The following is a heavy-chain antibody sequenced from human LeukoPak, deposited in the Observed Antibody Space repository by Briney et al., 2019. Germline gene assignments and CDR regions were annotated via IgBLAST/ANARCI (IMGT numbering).Heavy chain of an antibody. CDR1: GYTFTSYG. D-gene: IGHD3-16*01. J-gene: IGHJ4*02. CDR3: AREGERASLADY. CDR2: INPNSGGT. V-gene: IGHV1-2*02. Sequence: ASVKVSCKASGYTFTSYGISWVRQAPGQGLEWMGWINPNSGGTNYAQKFQGRVTMTRDTSISTAYMELSRLRSDDTAVYYCAREGERASLADYWGQGTLVTVSS.